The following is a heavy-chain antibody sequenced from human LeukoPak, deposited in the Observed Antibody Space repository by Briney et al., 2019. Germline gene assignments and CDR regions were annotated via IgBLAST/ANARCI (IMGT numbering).Heavy chain of an antibody. CDR1: GFTFTSSA. V-gene: IGHV1-58*02. Sequence: SVKVSCKASGFTFTSSAMQWVRQARGQRREWIGWIVVGSGNTNYAQKFQERVTITRDMSTSTAYMELSSLRSEDTAVYYCAAARYGSSWYYFDYWGQGTLVTVSS. CDR3: AAARYGSSWYYFDY. CDR2: IVVGSGNT. J-gene: IGHJ4*02. D-gene: IGHD6-13*01.